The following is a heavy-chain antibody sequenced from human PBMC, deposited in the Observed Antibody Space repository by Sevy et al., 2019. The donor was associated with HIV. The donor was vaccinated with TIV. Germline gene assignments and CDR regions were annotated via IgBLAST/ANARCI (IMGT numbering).Heavy chain of an antibody. V-gene: IGHV3-23*01. CDR1: EFTFSSYA. Sequence: GGSLRLSCAASEFTFSSYAMNWVRQAPGKGLEWVSSISVSGRSTYYADSVEGRFTISRDNSKNTLYLQMNSLRADDTAVYYRAKGFCSGGSCPRDYYYYGMDVWGQGTTVTVSS. CDR3: AKGFCSGGSCPRDYYYYGMDV. D-gene: IGHD2-15*01. CDR2: ISVSGRST. J-gene: IGHJ6*02.